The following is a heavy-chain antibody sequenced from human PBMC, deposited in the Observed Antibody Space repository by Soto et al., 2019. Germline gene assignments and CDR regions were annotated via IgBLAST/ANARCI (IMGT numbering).Heavy chain of an antibody. CDR1: GGTFSSYA. CDR3: ARGIFGVVIRSYYYYMDV. J-gene: IGHJ6*03. Sequence: ASVKVSCKSSGGTFSSYAISWVRQAPGQGLEWMGIINPSGGSTSYAQKFQGRVTMTRDTSTSTVYMELSSLRSEDTAVYYCARGIFGVVIRSYYYYMDVWGKGTTVTVSS. V-gene: IGHV1-46*03. D-gene: IGHD3-3*01. CDR2: INPSGGST.